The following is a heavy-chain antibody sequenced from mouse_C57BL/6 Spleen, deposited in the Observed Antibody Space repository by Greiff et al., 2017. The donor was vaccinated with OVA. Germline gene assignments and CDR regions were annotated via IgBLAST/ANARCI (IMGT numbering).Heavy chain of an antibody. CDR2: IDPSDSYT. D-gene: IGHD3-2*02. Sequence: QVQLQQPGAELVMPGASVKLSCKASGYTFTSYWMHWVKQRPGQGLEWIGEIDPSDSYTNYNQKFKGKSTLTVDKSSSTAYMQLSSLTSEDSAVYYCARSTAQAGAWFAYWGQGTLVTVSA. V-gene: IGHV1-69*01. J-gene: IGHJ3*01. CDR1: GYTFTSYW. CDR3: ARSTAQAGAWFAY.